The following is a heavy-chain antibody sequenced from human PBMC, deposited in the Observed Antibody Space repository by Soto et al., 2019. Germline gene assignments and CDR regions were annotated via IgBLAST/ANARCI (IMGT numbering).Heavy chain of an antibody. CDR2: INWNGGST. Sequence: EVQLVESGGGVVRPGGSLRLSCAASGFTFDDYGMSWVRQAPGKGLEWVSGINWNGGSTGYADSVKGRFIISRDNAKNSLYLQMNSLRAEDTALYYCARDYLEELQHKGGAFDIWGQGTMVTVSS. V-gene: IGHV3-20*04. D-gene: IGHD1-26*01. J-gene: IGHJ3*02. CDR1: GFTFDDYG. CDR3: ARDYLEELQHKGGAFDI.